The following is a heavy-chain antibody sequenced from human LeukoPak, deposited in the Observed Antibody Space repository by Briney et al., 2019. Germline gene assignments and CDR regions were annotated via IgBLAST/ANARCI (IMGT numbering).Heavy chain of an antibody. CDR2: IYPGSGDT. CDR1: GYTFTGYY. V-gene: IGHV1-2*02. Sequence: GASVKVSCKASGYTFTGYYIHWVRQAPRAGLEWVGWIYPGSGDTYYAQRFHGRVTRTRDTSINTVYMELNRLTSDDTGVYFCARPPYELVSAASFGHWGQGTLVTVSS. CDR3: ARPPYELVSAASFGH. D-gene: IGHD2-2*01. J-gene: IGHJ4*02.